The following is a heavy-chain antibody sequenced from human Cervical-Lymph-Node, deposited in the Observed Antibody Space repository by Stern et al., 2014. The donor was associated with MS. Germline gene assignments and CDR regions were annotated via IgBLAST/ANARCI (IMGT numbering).Heavy chain of an antibody. CDR2: IYYSGST. J-gene: IGHJ4*02. CDR1: GGSISSSSYY. Sequence: VQLEESGPGLVKPSETLSLTCTVSGGSISSSSYYWGWIRQPPGKGLEWIGRIYYSGSTYYNPSLKSRVTISVATSKNQFSLKLSSVTAADTAVYYCARHKGSGLRNFDYWGQGTLVTVSS. V-gene: IGHV4-39*01. CDR3: ARHKGSGLRNFDY. D-gene: IGHD6-19*01.